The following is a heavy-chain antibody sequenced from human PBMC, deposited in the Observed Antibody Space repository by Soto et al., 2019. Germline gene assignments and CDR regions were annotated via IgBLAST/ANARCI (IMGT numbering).Heavy chain of an antibody. V-gene: IGHV3-13*01. CDR3: ARGDGPYGSGKPNWFDP. CDR1: GFTFSSYD. Sequence: GGSLRLSCAASGFTFSSYDMHWVRQATGKGLEWVSAIGTAGDTYYPGSVKGRFTISRENAKNSLYLQMNSLRAEDTAVYYCARGDGPYGSGKPNWFDPWGQGTLVTVSS. D-gene: IGHD3-10*01. J-gene: IGHJ5*02. CDR2: IGTAGDT.